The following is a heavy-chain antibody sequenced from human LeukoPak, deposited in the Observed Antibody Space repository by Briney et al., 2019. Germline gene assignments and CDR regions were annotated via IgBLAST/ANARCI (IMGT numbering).Heavy chain of an antibody. CDR2: INHSGST. V-gene: IGHV4-34*01. J-gene: IGHJ6*03. Sequence: PSETLSLTCAVYGGSFSGYYWSWIRQPPGKGLEWIGEINHSGSTNYNPSLKSRVTISVDTSKNQFSLKLSSVTAADTAVYYCAREVSYCSSTSCYVYYYYYMDVWGKGTTVTVSS. CDR1: GGSFSGYY. D-gene: IGHD2-2*01. CDR3: AREVSYCSSTSCYVYYYYYMDV.